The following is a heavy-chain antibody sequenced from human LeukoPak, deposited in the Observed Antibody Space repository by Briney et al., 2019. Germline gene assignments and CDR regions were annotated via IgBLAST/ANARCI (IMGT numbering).Heavy chain of an antibody. V-gene: IGHV1-18*01. J-gene: IGHJ3*02. D-gene: IGHD4-23*01. Sequence: AASVKVSCKAPGYTFTNYGINWVRQAPGQGLEWMGWISTYIGNTSYAQKLQGRVTMTTDTSTSTAYMELRSLRSDDTAVYYCARVRDYGGNSDAFDIWGQGTMVTVSS. CDR3: ARVRDYGGNSDAFDI. CDR1: GYTFTNYG. CDR2: ISTYIGNT.